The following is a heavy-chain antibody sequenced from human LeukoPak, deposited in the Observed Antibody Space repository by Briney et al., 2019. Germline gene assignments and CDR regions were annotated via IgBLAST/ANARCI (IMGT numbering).Heavy chain of an antibody. CDR2: INHSGST. CDR3: ARATGYCSSTSCYGGLLVGYMDV. J-gene: IGHJ6*03. Sequence: SETLPLTCAVYGRSFSGYYWSWIRQPPGKGLEWIGEINHSGSTNYNPSLKSRVAISVDTSKNQFSLKLSSVTAADTAVYYCARATGYCSSTSCYGGLLVGYMDVWGKGTTVTVSS. V-gene: IGHV4-34*01. CDR1: GRSFSGYY. D-gene: IGHD2-2*01.